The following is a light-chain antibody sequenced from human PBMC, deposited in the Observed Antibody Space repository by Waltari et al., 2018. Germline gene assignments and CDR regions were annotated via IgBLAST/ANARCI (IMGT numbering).Light chain of an antibody. CDR1: TSTIGARFD. J-gene: IGLJ2*01. CDR2: DTT. CDR3: QSYDHTLSASV. Sequence: SVLTQPPSVSGAPGQRVTISCTGSTSTIGARFDVHWYQQLPGTAPKLLIYDTTNRPAGVPDRFSGSRSGTSASLAISGLQPEDEADYYCQSYDHTLSASVFGGGTKLTVL. V-gene: IGLV1-40*01.